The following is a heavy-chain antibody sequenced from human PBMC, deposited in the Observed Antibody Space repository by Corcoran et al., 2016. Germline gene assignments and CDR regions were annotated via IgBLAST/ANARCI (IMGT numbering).Heavy chain of an antibody. CDR2: INAGNGKT. J-gene: IGHJ4*02. CDR3: ARGGWSATSVLYYLDY. V-gene: IGHV1-3*01. Sequence: QVTLLQSGAEVEKPGASVKVSCKASGYSFSDYAVHWVRQAPGQRLEWLAWINAGNGKTKDSPKFQDRVTLTRDTSASTAYMELSSLRSEDTAVYYGARGGWSATSVLYYLDYWGQGTLVTVSS. D-gene: IGHD2-15*01. CDR1: GYSFSDYA.